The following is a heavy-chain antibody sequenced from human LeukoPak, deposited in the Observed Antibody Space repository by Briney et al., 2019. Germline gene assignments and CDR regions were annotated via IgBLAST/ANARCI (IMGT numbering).Heavy chain of an antibody. CDR2: TSSSGSYI. V-gene: IGHV3-21*01. D-gene: IGHD1-1*01. CDR3: ARGDNWNFAYLDY. J-gene: IGHJ4*02. Sequence: GGSLRLSCAASGFTFSTYSLNWVRQAPGKGLEWVSSTSSSGSYIYYADSLKGRFTISRDNAKNSLYLQMNSLRAEDTAVYYCARGDNWNFAYLDYWGQGTLVTVSS. CDR1: GFTFSTYS.